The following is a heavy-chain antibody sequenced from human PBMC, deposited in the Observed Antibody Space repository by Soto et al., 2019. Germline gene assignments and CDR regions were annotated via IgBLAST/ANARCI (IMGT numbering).Heavy chain of an antibody. D-gene: IGHD2-15*01. V-gene: IGHV3-53*01. CDR1: GFTVSSNY. Sequence: PGGSLRLSCAASGFTVSSNYMSWVRQAPGKGLEWVSVIYSGGSTYYADSVKGRFTISRANSKNTLYLQMNSLRAEDTAVYYCARVVGYSSGGSCYSPGLGAFDIWGQGTMVTVSS. CDR3: ARVVGYSSGGSCYSPGLGAFDI. J-gene: IGHJ3*02. CDR2: IYSGGST.